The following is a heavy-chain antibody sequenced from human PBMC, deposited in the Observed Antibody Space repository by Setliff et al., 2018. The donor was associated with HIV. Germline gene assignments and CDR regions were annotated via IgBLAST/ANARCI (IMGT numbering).Heavy chain of an antibody. CDR2: ISGSGGST. CDR3: AKDLTAAVAGTPDY. D-gene: IGHD6-19*01. V-gene: IGHV3-23*01. CDR1: GFTFSSYA. J-gene: IGHJ4*02. Sequence: PGGSLRLSCAASGFTFSSYAMSWVRQAPGKGLEWVSAISGSGGSTYYADSVKGRFTISRDNSKNTLYLQMNSLRAEDTAVYYCAKDLTAAVAGTPDYWGQGTLVTVSS.